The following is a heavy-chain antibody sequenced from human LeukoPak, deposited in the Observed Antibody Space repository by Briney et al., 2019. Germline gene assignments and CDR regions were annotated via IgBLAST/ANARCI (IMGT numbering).Heavy chain of an antibody. J-gene: IGHJ4*02. V-gene: IGHV4-39*07. CDR2: INHSGST. CDR1: GGSISSSSYY. Sequence: SETLSLTCTVSGGSISSSSYYWGWIRQPPGKGLEWIGEINHSGSTNYNPSLKSRVTISVDTSKNQFSLKLSSVTAADTAVYYCARARGCSYGYYFDYWGQGTLVTVSS. CDR3: ARARGCSYGYYFDY. D-gene: IGHD5-18*01.